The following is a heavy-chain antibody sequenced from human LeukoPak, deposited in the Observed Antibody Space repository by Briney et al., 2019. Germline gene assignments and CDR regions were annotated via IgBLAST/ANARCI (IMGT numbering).Heavy chain of an antibody. D-gene: IGHD5-18*01. CDR2: ISYDGSNK. CDR1: GFTFSSYA. CDR3: ARSWIQLWSFDY. J-gene: IGHJ4*02. Sequence: PGRSLGLSCAASGFTFSSYAMHWVRQAPGKGLEWVAVISYDGSNKYYADSVKGRFTISRDNSKNTLYLQMNSLRAEDTAVYYCARSWIQLWSFDYWGQGTLVTVSS. V-gene: IGHV3-30-3*01.